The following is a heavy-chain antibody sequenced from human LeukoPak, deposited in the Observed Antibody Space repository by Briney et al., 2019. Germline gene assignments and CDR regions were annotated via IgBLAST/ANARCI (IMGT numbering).Heavy chain of an antibody. CDR2: ISYDGSHK. CDR1: GFTFSSYS. J-gene: IGHJ6*03. V-gene: IGHV3-30*18. Sequence: GGSLRLSCAASGFTFSSYSVNWVRQAPGKGLEWVAVISYDGSHKYYVDSVKGRFTISRDNSKNTLYLQMNSLRAEDTAVYYCAKGHYTDVWGKGTTVTVSS. CDR3: AKGHYTDV.